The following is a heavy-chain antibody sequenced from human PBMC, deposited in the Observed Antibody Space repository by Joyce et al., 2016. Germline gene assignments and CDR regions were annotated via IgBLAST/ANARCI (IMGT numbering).Heavy chain of an antibody. Sequence: QVQLVQSGAEVEKHGASVKVSCKASGYTFTGHYLHWVRQVPGKGLEWMGWMNPKSGGTKYTQKFQDRVTMTRDMSSNTAYMELSRLRSDDTAVYYCARGDPLAGLLSGLGYWGQGTLVTVSS. V-gene: IGHV1-2*02. CDR1: GYTFTGHY. CDR3: ARGDPLAGLLSGLGY. D-gene: IGHD2-15*01. CDR2: MNPKSGGT. J-gene: IGHJ4*02.